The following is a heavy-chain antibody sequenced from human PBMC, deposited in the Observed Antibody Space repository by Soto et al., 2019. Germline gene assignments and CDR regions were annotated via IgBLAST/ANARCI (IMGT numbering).Heavy chain of an antibody. J-gene: IGHJ6*02. CDR3: TSAAVSKTGLDV. CDR1: GFTFSDHY. CDR2: TRDKPNSYTT. D-gene: IGHD4-4*01. V-gene: IGHV3-72*01. Sequence: EVQLVESGGGLVQPGGSLRLSCAASGFTFSDHYMDWVRQAPGKGLEWVGRTRDKPNSYTTEYAASVKGRFTISRDESENSVYLQMNSLKTEDTAVYYCTSAAVSKTGLDVWGQGTTVTVSS.